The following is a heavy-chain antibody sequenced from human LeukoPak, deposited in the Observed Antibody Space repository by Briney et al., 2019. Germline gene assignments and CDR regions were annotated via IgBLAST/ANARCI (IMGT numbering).Heavy chain of an antibody. V-gene: IGHV1-46*01. D-gene: IGHD3-22*01. CDR1: GYTFTSYY. CDR2: IIPSGGST. J-gene: IGHJ3*02. Sequence: ASVKVSCKASGYTFTSYYIHWVRQAPGQGLEWMGIIIPSGGSTSYAQKFQGRVTMTRDTSTTVYMELSSLRSDDTAVYYCARPYDRGAFDTWGQGTMVTVSS. CDR3: ARPYDRGAFDT.